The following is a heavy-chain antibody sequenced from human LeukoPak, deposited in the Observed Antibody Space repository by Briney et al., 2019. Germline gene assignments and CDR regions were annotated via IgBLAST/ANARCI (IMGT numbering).Heavy chain of an antibody. CDR1: GYIFTSHS. J-gene: IGHJ4*02. Sequence: ASVKVSCKASGYIFTSHSMNWVRQAPGQGLEWMGWINPNNGGTHYAQKFEGRVTMTRDTSISTAYMELSRLRSDDTAVYYCARWGGHCTSGLCYYFDCWGQGTLVTVSS. V-gene: IGHV1-2*02. D-gene: IGHD2-8*01. CDR3: ARWGGHCTSGLCYYFDC. CDR2: INPNNGGT.